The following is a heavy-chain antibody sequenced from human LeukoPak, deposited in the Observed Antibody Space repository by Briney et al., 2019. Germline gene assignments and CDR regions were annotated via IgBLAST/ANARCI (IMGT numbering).Heavy chain of an antibody. Sequence: SETLSLTCTVSGGSISSGGYYWSWIRQHPGKGLEWIGYIYYSGSTYYNPSLKSRVTISIDKSKNQFSLEVTSVTAADTAIYYCARDLAVAGTNYFDFWGQGVLVTVSS. D-gene: IGHD6-19*01. J-gene: IGHJ4*02. CDR3: ARDLAVAGTNYFDF. CDR1: GGSISSGGYY. V-gene: IGHV4-31*03. CDR2: IYYSGST.